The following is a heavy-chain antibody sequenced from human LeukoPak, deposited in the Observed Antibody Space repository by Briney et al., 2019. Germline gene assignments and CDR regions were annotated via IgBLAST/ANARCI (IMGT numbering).Heavy chain of an antibody. V-gene: IGHV1-8*03. CDR3: ARARIAAAGRWFDP. J-gene: IGHJ5*02. Sequence: ASVKVSCKASGYTFTSYDINWVRQATGQGLEWMGWMNPNSGNTGYAQKFQGRVTITRNTSISTAYMELSSLRSEDTAAYYCARARIAAAGRWFDPWGQGTLVTVSS. CDR2: MNPNSGNT. D-gene: IGHD6-13*01. CDR1: GYTFTSYD.